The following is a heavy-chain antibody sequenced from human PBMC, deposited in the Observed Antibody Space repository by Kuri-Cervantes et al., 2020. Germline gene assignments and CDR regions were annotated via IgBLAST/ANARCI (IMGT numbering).Heavy chain of an antibody. CDR3: ARSLGSGSSPNYYYGMDV. CDR1: GFTVSSNY. D-gene: IGHD3-10*01. V-gene: IGHV3-53*01. J-gene: IGHJ6*02. Sequence: GESLKISCAASGFTVSSNYMSWVRQAPGKGLEWVSVIYSGGSTYYADSVKGRFTISRDNSKNTLYLQMNSLRAEDTAVYYCARSLGSGSSPNYYYGMDVWGQGTTVTVSS. CDR2: IYSGGST.